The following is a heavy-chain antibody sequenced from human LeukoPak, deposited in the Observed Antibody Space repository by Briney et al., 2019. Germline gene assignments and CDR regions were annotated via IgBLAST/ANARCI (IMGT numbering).Heavy chain of an antibody. D-gene: IGHD3-22*01. CDR1: GFTLSSYA. J-gene: IGHJ4*02. V-gene: IGHV3-23*01. CDR2: ISGSGGST. CDR3: ASMIVVVRDYFDY. Sequence: GGSLRLSCAASGFTLSSYAMSWVRQAPGKGLEWVSAISGSGGSTYYADSVKGRFTISRDNSKNTLYLQMNSLRAEDTAVYYCASMIVVVRDYFDYWGQGTLVTVSS.